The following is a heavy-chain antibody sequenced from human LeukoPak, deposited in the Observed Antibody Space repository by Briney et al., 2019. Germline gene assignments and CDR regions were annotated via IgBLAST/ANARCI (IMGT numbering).Heavy chain of an antibody. CDR3: ARGPHCNNGVCYYFDA. CDR1: GGSISSSNYY. D-gene: IGHD2-8*01. Sequence: PSETLSLTCTVSGGSISSSNYYWGWIRQPPGKGLEWIGSIYYSGSTFYNPSLKSRVTISVDTSKNQFSLKLSSVAAADTAVYYCARGPHCNNGVCYYFDAWGQGILATVSS. V-gene: IGHV4-39*07. CDR2: IYYSGST. J-gene: IGHJ4*02.